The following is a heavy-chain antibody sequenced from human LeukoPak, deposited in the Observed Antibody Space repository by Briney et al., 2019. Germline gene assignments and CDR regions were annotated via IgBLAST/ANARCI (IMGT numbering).Heavy chain of an antibody. CDR1: GFTFSNAW. CDR2: IKRKTDGGTT. V-gene: IGHV3-15*01. J-gene: IGHJ5*02. CDR3: TTGLYYYDSSKSWFDP. Sequence: GGSLRLSCAASGFTFSNAWMNWVRQAPGKGLEWVGRIKRKTDGGTTDYAAPVKGRFTISRDDSKNTLYLQMNSLKTEDTAVYYCTTGLYYYDSSKSWFDPWGQGTLVTVSS. D-gene: IGHD3-22*01.